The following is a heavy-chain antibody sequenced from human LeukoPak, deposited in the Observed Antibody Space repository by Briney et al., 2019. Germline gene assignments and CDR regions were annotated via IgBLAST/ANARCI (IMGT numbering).Heavy chain of an antibody. CDR1: EYTFTSYG. Sequence: GASVKVSCKASEYTFTSYGINWVRQATGQGLEWMGWMNPNSGNTGYAQKFQGRVTITRNTSISTAYMELSSLRSEDTAVYYCARGIVVVPAATRRDYYMDVWGKGTTVTVSS. J-gene: IGHJ6*03. CDR3: ARGIVVVPAATRRDYYMDV. CDR2: MNPNSGNT. V-gene: IGHV1-8*03. D-gene: IGHD2-2*01.